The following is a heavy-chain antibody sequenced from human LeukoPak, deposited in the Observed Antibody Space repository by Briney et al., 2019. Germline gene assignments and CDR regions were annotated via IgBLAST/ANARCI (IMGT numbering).Heavy chain of an antibody. Sequence: GASVKVSCKASGYTFTSYDINWVRQATGQGLEWMGWMNPNSGNTGYAQKFQGRVTITRNTSISTAYMKLSSLRSEDTAVYYCAKDPNFWSGPMAGVFDYWGQGTLVTVSS. V-gene: IGHV1-8*03. CDR3: AKDPNFWSGPMAGVFDY. CDR1: GYTFTSYD. J-gene: IGHJ4*02. D-gene: IGHD3-3*01. CDR2: MNPNSGNT.